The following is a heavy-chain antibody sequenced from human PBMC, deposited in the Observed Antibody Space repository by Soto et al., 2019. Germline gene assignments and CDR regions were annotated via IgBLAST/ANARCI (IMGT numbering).Heavy chain of an antibody. D-gene: IGHD2-21*02. CDR3: ARGVVPAMGASNWFDP. CDR1: GGSINSGGYY. CDR2: IYYSGST. Sequence: SETLSLTCTVSGGSINSGGYYWSWTRQPPGKGLEWIGYIYYSGSTYYNPSLKSRVTISVDTSKNQFSLKLSSVTTADTAVYYCARGVVPAMGASNWFDPWGQGTLVTVSS. J-gene: IGHJ5*02. V-gene: IGHV4-31*03.